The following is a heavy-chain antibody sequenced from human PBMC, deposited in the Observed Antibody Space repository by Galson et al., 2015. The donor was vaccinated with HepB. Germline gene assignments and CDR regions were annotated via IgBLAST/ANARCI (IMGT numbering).Heavy chain of an antibody. J-gene: IGHJ4*02. D-gene: IGHD1-26*01. V-gene: IGHV3-7*03. CDR1: GFTFSSYW. Sequence: SLRLSCAASGFTFSSYWMSWVRQAPGKGLEWVANIKQDGSEKYYVDSVKGRFTISRDNAKNSVYLQMNNLRAEDTAVYYCASVGGGYWVGGFDYWGQGTLVTVSS. CDR3: ASVGGGYWVGGFDY. CDR2: IKQDGSEK.